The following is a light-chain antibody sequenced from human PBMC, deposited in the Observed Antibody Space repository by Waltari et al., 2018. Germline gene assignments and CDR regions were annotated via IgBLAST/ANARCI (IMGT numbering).Light chain of an antibody. Sequence: DIQMTQSPSSLSASVGDRVTITCQASQDITNYLNWYQQKPGKAPKLLIFDASNLATGVPLRFGGSGSGTDFTFTISDLQPDEFATYYCQQYDNLPITFGQGTRLEIK. CDR1: QDITNY. V-gene: IGKV1-33*01. J-gene: IGKJ5*01. CDR3: QQYDNLPIT. CDR2: DAS.